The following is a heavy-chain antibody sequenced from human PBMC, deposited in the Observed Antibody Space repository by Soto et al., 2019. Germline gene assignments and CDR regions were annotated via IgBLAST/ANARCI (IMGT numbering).Heavy chain of an antibody. CDR2: IYYSGST. CDR3: ATVEVDSSGWYADEYFKH. V-gene: IGHV4-39*01. D-gene: IGHD6-19*01. Sequence: SETLSLTCTVSGASISSGSYYWGWIRQPPGKGLEWIGSIYYSGSTYYNPSLKSRVTISVDTSKNQFSLKLSSVTAADTAVYYCATVEVDSSGWYADEYFKHGGQGTLVTVAS. J-gene: IGHJ1*01. CDR1: GASISSGSYY.